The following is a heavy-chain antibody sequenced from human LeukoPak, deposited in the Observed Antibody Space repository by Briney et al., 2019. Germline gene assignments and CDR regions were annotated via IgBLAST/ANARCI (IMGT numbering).Heavy chain of an antibody. CDR1: GYTFTSYG. CDR3: GRGGYYDGSGADY. D-gene: IGHD3-22*01. V-gene: IGHV1-18*01. CDR2: ISAYSGNT. J-gene: IGHJ4*02. Sequence: ASVKVSCKASGYTFTSYGISWVRQAPGQGLKWMGWISAYSGNTNYAQKPQGRVTMTTDTSTSPAYIELRRLRSDAPAVYYWGRGGYYDGSGADYWGQGTLVTVSS.